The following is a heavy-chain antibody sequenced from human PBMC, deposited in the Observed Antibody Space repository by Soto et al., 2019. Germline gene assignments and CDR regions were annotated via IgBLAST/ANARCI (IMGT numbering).Heavy chain of an antibody. V-gene: IGHV1-18*01. J-gene: IGHJ4*02. Sequence: QVQLVQSGAEVKKPGASVKVSCKASGYNFHSYGITWVRQAPGQGLEWLGWISASNGETHSGQMLQGRVSLTIDIPTSTAYMELRSLRPDDTAVYYCARDLEESGDVWTGVGLYWGQGTRVTVSS. CDR2: ISASNGET. CDR3: ARDLEESGDVWTGVGLY. D-gene: IGHD3-3*01. CDR1: GYNFHSYG.